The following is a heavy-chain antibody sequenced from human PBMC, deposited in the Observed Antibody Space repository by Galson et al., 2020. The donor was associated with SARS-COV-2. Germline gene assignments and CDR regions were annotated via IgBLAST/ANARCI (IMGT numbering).Heavy chain of an antibody. CDR1: GFTSSSYE. V-gene: IGHV3-48*03. CDR3: ASPYLAAAAFFGAFDI. Sequence: GGSLRLSCAASGFTSSSYEMNWVRQAPGKGLEWVSYISGSGTNIYYAASVMGPFTISRDNAKNSLYLQMTSLRAEDTAIYYCASPYLAAAAFFGAFDIWGLGTMVTVSS. CDR2: ISGSGTNI. J-gene: IGHJ3*02. D-gene: IGHD6-13*01.